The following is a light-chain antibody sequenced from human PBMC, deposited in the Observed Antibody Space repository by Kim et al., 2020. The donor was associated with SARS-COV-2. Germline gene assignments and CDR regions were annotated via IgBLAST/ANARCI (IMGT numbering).Light chain of an antibody. CDR2: AAS. J-gene: IGKJ2*01. CDR1: QGITND. Sequence: SASVGDRVTISCRASQGITNDVGWYQQKAGKAPKLLIYAASNLQSGVPSRFSGSGSGTHFTLTIDSLQPEDFATYYCLQNYNYPPTFGQGTKLEI. CDR3: LQNYNYPPT. V-gene: IGKV1-6*01.